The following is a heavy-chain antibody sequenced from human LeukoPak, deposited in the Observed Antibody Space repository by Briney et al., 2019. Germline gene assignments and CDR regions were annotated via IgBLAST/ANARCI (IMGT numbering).Heavy chain of an antibody. Sequence: GGSLRLSCTASGFTFGDHAMSWVRQAPGKGLEWVGFIRSKTYGGTTEYAASVRGRFTISRDDSKSIAYLQMNSLKTEDTAVYYCTRGPIQQWLCYGMDVWGQGTTVTVSS. CDR2: IRSKTYGGTT. D-gene: IGHD5-18*01. V-gene: IGHV3-49*04. J-gene: IGHJ6*02. CDR1: GFTFGDHA. CDR3: TRGPIQQWLCYGMDV.